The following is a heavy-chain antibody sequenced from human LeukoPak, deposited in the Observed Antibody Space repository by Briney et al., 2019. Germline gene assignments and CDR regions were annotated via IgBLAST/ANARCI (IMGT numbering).Heavy chain of an antibody. D-gene: IGHD3-10*01. CDR1: GGSMSSSSYY. CDR3: ARQCITMVRGVTFFDY. J-gene: IGHJ4*02. Sequence: SETLSLTCTVSGGSMSSSSYYWGWIRQPPGKGLEWIGSIYYSGSTYYNPSLKSRVTISVDTSKNQFSLKLSSVTAADTAVYYCARQCITMVRGVTFFDYWGQGTLVTVSS. CDR2: IYYSGST. V-gene: IGHV4-39*01.